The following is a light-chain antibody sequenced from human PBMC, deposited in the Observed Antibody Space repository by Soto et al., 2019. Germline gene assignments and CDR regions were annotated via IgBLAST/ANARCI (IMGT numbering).Light chain of an antibody. CDR3: QQYNDWPLT. CDR2: GAS. Sequence: EIVMTQSPATLSVSPGERATLSCRASQSVRSNFAWYQQKLGQAPRLLIYGASTRATSSPARFSGSGSGTEFTLTISSLQSEDFAIFYCQQYNDWPLTFGQGTKL. CDR1: QSVRSN. J-gene: IGKJ2*01. V-gene: IGKV3-15*01.